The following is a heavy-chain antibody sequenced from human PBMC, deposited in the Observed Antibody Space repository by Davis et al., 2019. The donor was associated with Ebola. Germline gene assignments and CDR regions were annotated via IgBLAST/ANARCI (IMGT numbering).Heavy chain of an antibody. Sequence: PSETLSLTCTVSGGSISNSYWTWLRQPPGKRLEWIGNIFYSGNANYNPSLKSRVTISIHTSENQFSLKVNSVTAADTAVYYCARGVYGAFSDSWGQGALVTVSS. CDR1: GGSISNSY. CDR2: IFYSGNA. D-gene: IGHD4/OR15-4a*01. J-gene: IGHJ4*02. CDR3: ARGVYGAFSDS. V-gene: IGHV4-59*01.